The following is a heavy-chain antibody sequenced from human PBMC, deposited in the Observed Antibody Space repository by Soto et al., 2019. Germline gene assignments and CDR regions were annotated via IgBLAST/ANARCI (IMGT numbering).Heavy chain of an antibody. J-gene: IGHJ4*02. CDR1: GYTFTSYG. CDR2: INTYDGNT. Sequence: QVQLVQSGAEVKKPGASVKVSCKASGYTFTSYGIAWVRQAPGQGLEWMGWINTYDGNTNYAQEFQGRVTMTTDTSTSTAYRELRSLRADDTAVYYCARVRLTMIVVPFGVLWGQGTLVTVSS. V-gene: IGHV1-18*04. CDR3: ARVRLTMIVVPFGVL. D-gene: IGHD3-22*01.